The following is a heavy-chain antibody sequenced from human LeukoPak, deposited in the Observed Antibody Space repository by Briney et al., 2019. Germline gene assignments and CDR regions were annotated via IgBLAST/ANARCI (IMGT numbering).Heavy chain of an antibody. Sequence: ASVKVSCKASGYTFTSYGISWVRQAPGQGLEWMGWISAYNGNTNYAQKLQGRVTMTTDTSTSTAYMELRSLRSDDTAVYYCARVGTAAKDYYYYGMDVWGQGTTVTVSS. D-gene: IGHD1-14*01. V-gene: IGHV1-18*01. CDR3: ARVGTAAKDYYYYGMDV. CDR1: GYTFTSYG. CDR2: ISAYNGNT. J-gene: IGHJ6*02.